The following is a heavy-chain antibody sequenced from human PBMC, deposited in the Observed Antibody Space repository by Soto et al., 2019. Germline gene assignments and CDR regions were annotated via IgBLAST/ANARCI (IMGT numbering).Heavy chain of an antibody. D-gene: IGHD3-10*01. V-gene: IGHV4-4*03. J-gene: IGHJ5*02. CDR3: ATSGYLYGSGSWRSWFDP. CDR1: GGSISSSNW. CDR2: IYHSGST. Sequence: PETLSLTCAVSGGSISSSNWWSWVRQPPGKGLEWIGEIYHSGSTNYNPSLKSRVTISVDKSKNQFSLKLSSVTAADTAVYYCATSGYLYGSGSWRSWFDPWGQGTLVTVSS.